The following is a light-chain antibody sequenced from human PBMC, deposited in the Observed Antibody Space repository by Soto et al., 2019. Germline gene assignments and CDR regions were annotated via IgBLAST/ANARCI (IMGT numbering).Light chain of an antibody. CDR3: QQYYSSLHT. CDR1: QSVLSTSNNKNY. J-gene: IGKJ2*01. CDR2: WAS. V-gene: IGKV4-1*01. Sequence: DIVMAQSPDSLAVSLGERATVNCKSSQSVLSTSNNKNYLAWYQQKPGQPPKALIYWASTRESGVPDRFSGSGSGTDFTLTITNLQAEDVAVYYCQQYYSSLHTFCLGTKLEIK.